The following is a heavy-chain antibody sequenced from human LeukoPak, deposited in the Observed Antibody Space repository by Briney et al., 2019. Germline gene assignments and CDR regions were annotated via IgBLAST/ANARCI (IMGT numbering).Heavy chain of an antibody. D-gene: IGHD1-26*01. J-gene: IGHJ4*02. CDR3: ARGGSYWGGFDY. Sequence: GGSLRLSCAASGFTFHDYAMHWVRQAPGKGLEWVSGISWNSGSVGYADSVKGRFTISRDNAKDSLYLKMNSLRAEDTAVYYCARGGSYWGGFDYWGQGTLVTVSS. CDR2: ISWNSGSV. CDR1: GFTFHDYA. V-gene: IGHV3-9*01.